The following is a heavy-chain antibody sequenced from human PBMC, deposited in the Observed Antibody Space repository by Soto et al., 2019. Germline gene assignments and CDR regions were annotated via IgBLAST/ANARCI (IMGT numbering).Heavy chain of an antibody. CDR1: GFTFSSYS. Sequence: GGSLRLSCAASGFTFSSYSTNWVRQAPGKGLEWVSSISSSSSYIYYADSVKGRFTISRDNAKNSLYLQMNSLRAEDTAVYYCARDLIAAAGMGRYYYYGMDVWGQGTTVTISS. V-gene: IGHV3-21*01. CDR3: ARDLIAAAGMGRYYYYGMDV. D-gene: IGHD6-13*01. J-gene: IGHJ6*02. CDR2: ISSSSSYI.